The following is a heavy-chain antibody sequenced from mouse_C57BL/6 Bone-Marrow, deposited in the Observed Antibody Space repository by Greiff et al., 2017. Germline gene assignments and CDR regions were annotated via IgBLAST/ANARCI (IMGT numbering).Heavy chain of an antibody. J-gene: IGHJ3*01. CDR3: AIYYGSSLFAY. V-gene: IGHV1-76*01. CDR2: IYPGSGNT. D-gene: IGHD1-1*01. Sequence: VQLQQSGAELVRPGASVKLSCKASGYTFTDYYINWVKQRPGQGLEWIARIYPGSGNTYYNEKFKGKATLTAEKSSSTAYMQLSSLTSEDSAVYFCAIYYGSSLFAYWGQGTLVTVSA. CDR1: GYTFTDYY.